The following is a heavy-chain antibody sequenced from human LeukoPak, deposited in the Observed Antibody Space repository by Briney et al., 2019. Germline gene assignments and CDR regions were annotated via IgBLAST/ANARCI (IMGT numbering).Heavy chain of an antibody. Sequence: ASVKVSCKASGYTFTRYYMHWVRQAPGQGLEWMGIIHPSSGSTSYAQKFEGRVTLTRDTSTSTVYMELIGLRSEDTAVYYCARDSSTSSLADPWGQGTLVTVSS. CDR1: GYTFTRYY. J-gene: IGHJ5*02. CDR2: IHPSSGST. D-gene: IGHD2-2*01. CDR3: ARDSSTSSLADP. V-gene: IGHV1-46*01.